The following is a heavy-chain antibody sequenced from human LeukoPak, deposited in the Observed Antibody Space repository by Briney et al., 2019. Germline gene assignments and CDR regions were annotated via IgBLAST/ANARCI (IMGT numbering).Heavy chain of an antibody. D-gene: IGHD1-26*01. CDR1: GFTFSSYW. V-gene: IGHV3-7*01. Sequence: GGSLRLSCGAPGFTFSSYWMSWVRRAPGKGLEWVANIKQDGSEKYYVDSVKGRFTISRDNAKNSLYLQMNSLRAEDTAVYYCASKGVRGGSYYKAYGAFDIWGQGTMVTVSS. J-gene: IGHJ3*02. CDR3: ASKGVRGGSYYKAYGAFDI. CDR2: IKQDGSEK.